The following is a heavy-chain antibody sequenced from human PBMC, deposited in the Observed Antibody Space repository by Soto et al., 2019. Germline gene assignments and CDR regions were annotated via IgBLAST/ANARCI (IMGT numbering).Heavy chain of an antibody. CDR2: IYPGDSDT. J-gene: IGHJ5*02. V-gene: IGHV5-51*01. D-gene: IGHD2-15*01. CDR3: ARTPFRYCSGGSCRPTSRDWFYX. CDR1: GYSFTSYW. Sequence: PGETLKSSWKGSGYSFTSYWIGWVRQMPGKGLELMGIIYPGDSDTRYSPSFQGQVTISADKSISTAYLQWSSLKASDTAMYYCARTPFRYCSGGSCRPTSRDWFYXWGQGTLLTVSX.